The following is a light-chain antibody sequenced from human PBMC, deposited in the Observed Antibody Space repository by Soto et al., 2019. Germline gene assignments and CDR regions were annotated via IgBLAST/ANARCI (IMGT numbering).Light chain of an antibody. V-gene: IGKV1-27*01. Sequence: DIQMTQSPSSLSASVGDGVTISCRASQGIGNYLAWYQQKPGKAPKLLIYAASTLQSGVPSRFSGSGSGTDFTLTISSLQPEDVATYYCQKYNSAPRSFGQGNRVEIK. CDR1: QGIGNY. CDR2: AAS. CDR3: QKYNSAPRS. J-gene: IGKJ1*01.